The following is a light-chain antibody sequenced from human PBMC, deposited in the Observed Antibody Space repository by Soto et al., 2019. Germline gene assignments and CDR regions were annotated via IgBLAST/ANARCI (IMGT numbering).Light chain of an antibody. Sequence: DIHMHQSPATLSAYVGDRVTITCRSSQSISSWLAWYQQKPGKAPKLLIYDASSLESGVPSRFSGSGSGTEFTLTISSLQPDDFATYYCQQYNSYSPWPVGQGTKVDIK. J-gene: IGKJ1*01. V-gene: IGKV1-5*01. CDR3: QQYNSYSPWP. CDR1: QSISSW. CDR2: DAS.